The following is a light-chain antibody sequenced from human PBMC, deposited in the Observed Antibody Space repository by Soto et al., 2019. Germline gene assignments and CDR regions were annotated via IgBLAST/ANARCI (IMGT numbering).Light chain of an antibody. CDR2: DVS. CDR1: SSDVGGYNY. Sequence: QSALTQPASVSGSPGQSITISCTGTSSDVGGYNYVSWYQQHSGKAPKLMIYDVSNRPSGVSNRFSGSKSGNTASLTISGLQAEDEADYYCSSYTSSSTPRYVFGTGTKVTVL. J-gene: IGLJ1*01. V-gene: IGLV2-14*01. CDR3: SSYTSSSTPRYV.